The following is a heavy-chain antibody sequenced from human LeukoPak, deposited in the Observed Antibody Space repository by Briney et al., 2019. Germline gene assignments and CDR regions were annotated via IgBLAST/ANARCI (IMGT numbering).Heavy chain of an antibody. J-gene: IGHJ4*02. CDR1: GFTFSHYW. CDR2: IKEDVSEK. Sequence: GGSLRLSCAASGFTFSHYWISWVRQAPGKGLEWVANIKEDVSEKHYVDSVKGRFTISRDNAKNSLYLQMNSLRAEDTAVYYCARNKRGDIWGQGTLVTVSS. D-gene: IGHD1/OR15-1a*01. V-gene: IGHV3-7*01. CDR3: ARNKRGDI.